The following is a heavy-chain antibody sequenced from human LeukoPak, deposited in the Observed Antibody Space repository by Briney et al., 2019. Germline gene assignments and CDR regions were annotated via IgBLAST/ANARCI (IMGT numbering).Heavy chain of an antibody. Sequence: SETLSLTCAVYGGSFSGYYWSWIRQPPGKGLEWIGEISHSGSTNYNPSLKSRVTISVDTSKNQFSLKLSSVTAADTAVYYCARGVLRYFDWLLDRNWFDPWGQGTLVTVSS. CDR1: GGSFSGYY. J-gene: IGHJ5*02. CDR3: ARGVLRYFDWLLDRNWFDP. D-gene: IGHD3-9*01. CDR2: ISHSGST. V-gene: IGHV4-34*01.